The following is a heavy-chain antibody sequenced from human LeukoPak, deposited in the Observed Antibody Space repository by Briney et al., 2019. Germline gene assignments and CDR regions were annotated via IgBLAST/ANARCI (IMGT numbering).Heavy chain of an antibody. CDR2: ISGSGGST. Sequence: GGTLRLSCAASGFTFSSYGMSWVRQAPGKGLEWVSAISGSGGSTYYADSVKGRFTISRDNSKNTLYLQMNSLRAEDTAVYYCAKDGEYYDFWSGYSGYYYYYMDVWGKGTTVTVSS. CDR3: AKDGEYYDFWSGYSGYYYYYMDV. CDR1: GFTFSSYG. D-gene: IGHD3-3*01. V-gene: IGHV3-23*01. J-gene: IGHJ6*03.